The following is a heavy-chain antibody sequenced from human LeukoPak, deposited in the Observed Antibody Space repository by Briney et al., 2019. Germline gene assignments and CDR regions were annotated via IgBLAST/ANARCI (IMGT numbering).Heavy chain of an antibody. CDR1: GGSISSGGYY. J-gene: IGHJ5*02. Sequence: PSETLSLTCTVSGGSISSGGYYWSWIRQHPGKGLEWIGYIYYSGSTYYNPSLKSRVTISVDTSKNQFSLKLSSVTAADTAVYYCARGHGWFGELSSWFDPWGQGTLVTVSS. V-gene: IGHV4-31*03. D-gene: IGHD3-10*01. CDR3: ARGHGWFGELSSWFDP. CDR2: IYYSGST.